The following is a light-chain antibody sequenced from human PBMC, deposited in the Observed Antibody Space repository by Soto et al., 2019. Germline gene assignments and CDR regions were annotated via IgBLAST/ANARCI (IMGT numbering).Light chain of an antibody. CDR3: ASYTTTCSYV. Sequence: QSVLTQPASVSGSPGQSITISCTGTSSDVGGYNYVSWYQQHPGKAPKLMIYDVSNRPSGVSNRFSGSKSGNTASLTISGLQAEDEADYYCASYTTTCSYVFGSGTQLTVL. J-gene: IGLJ1*01. CDR2: DVS. CDR1: SSDVGGYNY. V-gene: IGLV2-14*01.